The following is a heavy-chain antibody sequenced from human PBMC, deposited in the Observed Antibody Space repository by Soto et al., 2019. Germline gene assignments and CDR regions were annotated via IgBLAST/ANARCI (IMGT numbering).Heavy chain of an antibody. J-gene: IGHJ6*02. Sequence: GGSLRLSCAASGFTFSSYSMNWVRQAPGKGLERVSYISSSNNTIYYADTVKGRFTISRDNAKNSLYIQNNRLRAEDMAVYYCARTNWGPYYYYGMDVWGQGTTVTVSS. V-gene: IGHV3-48*01. CDR2: ISSSNNTI. D-gene: IGHD7-27*01. CDR1: GFTFSSYS. CDR3: ARTNWGPYYYYGMDV.